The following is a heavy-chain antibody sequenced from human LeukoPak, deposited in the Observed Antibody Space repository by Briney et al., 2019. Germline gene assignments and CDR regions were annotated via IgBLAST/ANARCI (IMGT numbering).Heavy chain of an antibody. CDR2: IYHSGST. CDR1: GYSISSGYY. CDR3: VRGHLVGGWFKYDAFDI. V-gene: IGHV4-38-2*02. Sequence: SETLSLTCTVSGYSISSGYYWGWIRQPPGKGLEWIGSIYHSGSTYYNPSLKSRVTISLDTSKKHSSLKLSSVTAADTAIYYCVRGHLVGGWFKYDAFDIWGQGTMVTVSS. J-gene: IGHJ3*02. D-gene: IGHD6-19*01.